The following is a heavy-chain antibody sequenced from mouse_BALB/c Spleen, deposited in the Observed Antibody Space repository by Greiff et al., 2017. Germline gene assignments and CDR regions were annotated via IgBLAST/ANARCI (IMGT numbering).Heavy chain of an antibody. CDR2: IDPANGNT. V-gene: IGHV14-3*02. Sequence: EVQLVESGAELVKPGASVKLSCTASGFNIKDTYMHWVKQRPEQGLEWIGRIDPANGNTKYDPKFQGKATITADTSSNTAYLQLSSLTSEDTAVYYCAREGYEITTPMDYWGQGTSVTVSS. J-gene: IGHJ4*01. CDR1: GFNIKDTY. CDR3: AREGYEITTPMDY. D-gene: IGHD2-4*01.